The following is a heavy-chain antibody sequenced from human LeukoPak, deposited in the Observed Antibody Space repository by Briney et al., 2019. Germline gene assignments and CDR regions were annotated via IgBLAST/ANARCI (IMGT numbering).Heavy chain of an antibody. Sequence: PGGSLRLSCAASGFSFSSYAMSWVRQIPGKGLEWVTAVSGTGASTYYADSVKGRFTISRDSSNNTVYLHMKSLRAEDSAVYYCAKGEYIYYHYYGMDVWGQGTTVTVSS. D-gene: IGHD5-18*01. CDR1: GFSFSSYA. J-gene: IGHJ6*02. V-gene: IGHV3-23*01. CDR2: VSGTGAST. CDR3: AKGEYIYYHYYGMDV.